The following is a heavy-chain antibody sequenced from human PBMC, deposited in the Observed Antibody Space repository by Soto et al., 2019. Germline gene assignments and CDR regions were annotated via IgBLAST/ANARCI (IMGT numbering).Heavy chain of an antibody. CDR2: ISYDGSNK. V-gene: IGHV3-30*18. D-gene: IGHD3-10*01. CDR1: GFTFSSYG. Sequence: GGSLRLSCAASGFTFSSYGMHWVRQAPGKGLEWVAVISYDGSNKYYADSVKGRFTISRDNSKNTLYLQMNSLRAEDTALYYCAKDREPLLLWFGEFLSWGQGTLVTVSS. CDR3: AKDREPLLLWFGEFLS. J-gene: IGHJ5*02.